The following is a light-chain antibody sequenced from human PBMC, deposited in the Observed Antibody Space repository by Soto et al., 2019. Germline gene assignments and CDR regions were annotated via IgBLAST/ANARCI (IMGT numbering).Light chain of an antibody. V-gene: IGLV1-44*01. CDR2: TDN. J-gene: IGLJ3*02. CDR3: AAWDDSLNGRV. CDR1: SSNIGSNT. Sequence: QSVLTQPPSESGTPGQRVTISCSGSSSNIGSNTVKWYQQLPGTAPKLLIYTDNLRPSGVPDRFSGSKSGTSASLAISGLQSEDEADYYCAAWDDSLNGRVFGGGTKLTVL.